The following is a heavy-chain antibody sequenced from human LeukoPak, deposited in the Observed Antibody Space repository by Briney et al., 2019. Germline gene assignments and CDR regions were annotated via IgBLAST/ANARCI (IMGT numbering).Heavy chain of an antibody. V-gene: IGHV1-69*05. D-gene: IGHD1-26*01. Sequence: SVKVSCKASGGTFSSYAISWVRQAPGQGLEWMGGIIPIFGTANYAQKFQGRVTITTDESTSTAYKELSSLRSEDTAVYYCASGIVGANQDRDAFDIWGQGTMVTVSS. CDR1: GGTFSSYA. J-gene: IGHJ3*02. CDR2: IIPIFGTA. CDR3: ASGIVGANQDRDAFDI.